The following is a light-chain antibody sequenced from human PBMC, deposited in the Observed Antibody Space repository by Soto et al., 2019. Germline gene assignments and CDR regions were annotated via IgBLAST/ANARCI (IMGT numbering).Light chain of an antibody. CDR3: QHYGGSPAYT. V-gene: IGKV3-20*01. J-gene: IGKJ2*01. Sequence: EIILTQSPGTLSLSPGERATLSCRGSQSLSRGFLAWYQQKPGQAPRLLMYQTSSRASGVPERFSGSGSGTDFTLPISGLEPEDSAVYYCQHYGGSPAYTFGQGTKLEIK. CDR2: QTS. CDR1: QSLSRGF.